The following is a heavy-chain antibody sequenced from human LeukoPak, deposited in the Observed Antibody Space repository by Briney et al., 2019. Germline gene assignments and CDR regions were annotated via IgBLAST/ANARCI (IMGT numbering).Heavy chain of an antibody. CDR1: GGTFSSYA. CDR2: IIPIFGTA. CDR3: ARGTIPAAIEWFDP. J-gene: IGHJ5*02. Sequence: ASVKVSCKASGGTFSSYAISWVRQAPGQGLGWMGGIIPIFGTANYAQKFQGRVTITADESTSTAYMELSSLRSEDTAVYYCARGTIPAAIEWFDPWGQGTLVTVSS. D-gene: IGHD2-2*02. V-gene: IGHV1-69*13.